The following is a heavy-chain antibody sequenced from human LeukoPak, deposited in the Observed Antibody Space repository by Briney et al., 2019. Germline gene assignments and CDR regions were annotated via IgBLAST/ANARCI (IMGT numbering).Heavy chain of an antibody. V-gene: IGHV5-51*01. D-gene: IGHD4-23*01. J-gene: IGHJ3*02. CDR1: GYSFTSYW. CDR2: IYPGDSDT. Sequence: GESLKISCKGSGYSFTSYWIGWVRQMPGKGLEWMGIIYPGDSDTRYGPSFQGQVTISADKSISTAYLQWSSLKASDTAMYYCASSLVVTLRSDAFDIWGQGTMVTVSS. CDR3: ASSLVVTLRSDAFDI.